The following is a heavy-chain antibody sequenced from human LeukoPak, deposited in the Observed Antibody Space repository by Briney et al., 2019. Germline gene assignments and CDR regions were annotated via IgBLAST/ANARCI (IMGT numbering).Heavy chain of an antibody. J-gene: IGHJ4*02. CDR1: GFTFLRYA. CDR3: ARGRYGSGSYLGY. D-gene: IGHD3-10*01. V-gene: IGHV3-64*01. Sequence: GGSLRLSCASSGFTFLRYAMHWVRQPRGKGLEYVSAINSNGGSTYYANSVKGRFTISRDNSKNTLYLQMGSLRAEDMAVYYCARGRYGSGSYLGYWGQGTLVTVSS. CDR2: INSNGGST.